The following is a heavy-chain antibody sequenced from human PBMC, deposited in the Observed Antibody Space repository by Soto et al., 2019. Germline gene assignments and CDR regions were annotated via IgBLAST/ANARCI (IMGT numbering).Heavy chain of an antibody. CDR1: GGTFSSYA. V-gene: IGHV1-69*13. CDR3: ARGGDGYNFGYYYYGMDV. J-gene: IGHJ6*02. Sequence: SVKVSCEACGGTFSSYAISWVRQAPGQGLEWMGGIIPIFGTANYAQKFQGRVTITADESTSTAYMELSSLRSEDTAVYYCARGGDGYNFGYYYYGMDVWGQGTTVTVSS. CDR2: IIPIFGTA. D-gene: IGHD5-12*01.